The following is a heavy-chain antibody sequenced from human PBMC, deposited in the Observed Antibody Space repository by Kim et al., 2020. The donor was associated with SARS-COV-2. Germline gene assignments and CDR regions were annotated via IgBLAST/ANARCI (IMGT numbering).Heavy chain of an antibody. CDR1: GFRFSDYY. CDR2: ITCDGSSM. CDR3: LREPST. J-gene: IGHJ5*02. V-gene: IGHV3-11*01. D-gene: IGHD6-6*01. Sequence: GGSLRLSCEASGFRFSDYYMSWIRQAPGKGLEWVAYITCDGSSMKCADSVNGRFSISRDNANKSLSLQMNSLTPEDTAVYYCLREPSTWGQGTLVTVS.